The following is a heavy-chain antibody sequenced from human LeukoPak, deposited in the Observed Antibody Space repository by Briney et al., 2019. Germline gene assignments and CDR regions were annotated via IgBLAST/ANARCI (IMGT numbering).Heavy chain of an antibody. D-gene: IGHD2-2*01. CDR2: INTNTGNP. V-gene: IGHV7-4-1*02. Sequence: ASVKVSCKASGYTFTSYAMNWVRQAPGQGLEWMGWINTNTGNPTYAQGFTGRFVSSLDTSVSTAYLQISSLKAEDTAVYYCARACSSTSCYLWGYYYYGMDVWGQGTTVTVSS. CDR3: ARACSSTSCYLWGYYYYGMDV. CDR1: GYTFTSYA. J-gene: IGHJ6*02.